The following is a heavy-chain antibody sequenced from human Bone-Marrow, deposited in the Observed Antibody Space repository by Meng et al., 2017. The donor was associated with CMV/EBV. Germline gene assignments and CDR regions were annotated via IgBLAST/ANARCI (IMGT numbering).Heavy chain of an antibody. CDR3: TKDVGYTNSSPGF. V-gene: IGHV1-18*01. J-gene: IGHJ4*02. CDR2: IGDHSSKP. D-gene: IGHD6-6*01. Sequence: KGYSCNYNGYGVGWERQGPGQGVEWMRWIGDHSSKPHSVRKFQGKLTMTKDTSTRTSYMRLRTLGSDDTAVYYCTKDVGYTNSSPGFWGQGTLVTVSS. CDR1: SCNYNGYG.